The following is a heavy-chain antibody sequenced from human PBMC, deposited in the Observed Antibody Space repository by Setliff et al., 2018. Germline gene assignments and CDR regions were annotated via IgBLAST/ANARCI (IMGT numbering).Heavy chain of an antibody. D-gene: IGHD2-21*02. CDR3: AREEVIVMTVNNYYYYMDV. J-gene: IGHJ6*03. CDR1: RYTFNSYA. Sequence: ASVKVSCKASRYTFNSYAMSWMRQAPGQGLEWMGGIIPNFRTTSYAQKFQGRVTISTDESTMTAYMELNSLRPEDTAMYYCAREEVIVMTVNNYYYYMDVWGKGTTVTVSS. CDR2: IIPNFRTT. V-gene: IGHV1-69*05.